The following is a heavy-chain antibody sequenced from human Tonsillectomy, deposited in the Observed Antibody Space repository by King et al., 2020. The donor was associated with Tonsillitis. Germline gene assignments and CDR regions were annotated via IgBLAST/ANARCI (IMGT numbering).Heavy chain of an antibody. D-gene: IGHD6-19*01. J-gene: IGHJ4*02. Sequence: VQLQESGPGLVKPSETLSLTCTVSGGSISDYYWNWLRRPPGKGLEWIGNIYYTGSTNYNPSLRSRVTLSLDTSKNQFSLQLSSVNAADTAVYYCAGGSGWTREYWGQGTPVTVSS. CDR1: GGSISDYY. CDR3: AGGSGWTREY. V-gene: IGHV4-59*01. CDR2: IYYTGST.